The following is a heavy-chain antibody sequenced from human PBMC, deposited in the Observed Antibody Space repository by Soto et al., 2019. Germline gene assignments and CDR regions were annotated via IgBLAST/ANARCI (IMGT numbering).Heavy chain of an antibody. J-gene: IGHJ4*02. V-gene: IGHV3-74*01. CDR3: TRGPRPISTGTGAY. CDR1: GFIFKIYW. CDR2: IYNDGTYS. D-gene: IGHD3-10*01. Sequence: GVLRLSCAASGFIFKIYWMHWVRQSPGKGLVWISRIYNDGTYSDYADSVRGRFTISRDNVNDTLYLQMNNLRAEDSGLYYCTRGPRPISTGTGAYWGQGTQVTVSS.